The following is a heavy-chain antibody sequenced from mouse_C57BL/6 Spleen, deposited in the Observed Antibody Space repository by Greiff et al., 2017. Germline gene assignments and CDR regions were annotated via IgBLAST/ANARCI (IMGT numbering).Heavy chain of an antibody. CDR1: GYTFTSYW. D-gene: IGHD3-2*01. CDR2: IYPGSGST. Sequence: QVQLQQPGAELVKPGASVKMSCKASGYTFTSYWITWVKQRPGQGLEWIGDIYPGSGSTNYNEKFKGKATLTVDTSSSTAYMQLSSLTSEASAVYYFARSRRQLGPRFDYWGQGTTLTVSS. CDR3: ARSRRQLGPRFDY. J-gene: IGHJ2*01. V-gene: IGHV1-55*01.